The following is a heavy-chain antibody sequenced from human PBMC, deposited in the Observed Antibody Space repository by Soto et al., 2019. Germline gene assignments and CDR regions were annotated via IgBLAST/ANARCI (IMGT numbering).Heavy chain of an antibody. CDR3: AAGGGLPRYY. D-gene: IGHD5-12*01. J-gene: IGHJ4*02. Sequence: SETLSLTCAVSGGSISSGGYSWSWIRQPPGKGLEWIGYIYHSGSTYYNPSLKSRVTISVDRSKNQFSLELSSVTAADTAVYYCAAGGGLPRYYWGQGTLVTAPQ. V-gene: IGHV4-30-2*01. CDR1: GGSISSGGYS. CDR2: IYHSGST.